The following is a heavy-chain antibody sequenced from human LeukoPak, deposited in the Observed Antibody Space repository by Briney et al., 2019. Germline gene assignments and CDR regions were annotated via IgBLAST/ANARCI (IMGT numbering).Heavy chain of an antibody. D-gene: IGHD6-13*01. CDR1: GGSIRSYY. V-gene: IGHV4-59*08. CDR2: IYYSGST. CDR3: ATGRWGSSWYRGFDP. Sequence: SETLSLTCTVSGGSIRSYYWSWIRQPPGKGLEWIGYIYYSGSTNYNPSLKSRVTISVDTSKNQFSLKLSSVTAADTAVYYCATGRWGSSWYRGFDPWGQGTLVTVSS. J-gene: IGHJ5*02.